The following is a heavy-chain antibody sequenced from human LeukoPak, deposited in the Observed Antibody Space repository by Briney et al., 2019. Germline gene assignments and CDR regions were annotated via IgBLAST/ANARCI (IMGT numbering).Heavy chain of an antibody. Sequence: SETLSLTCTVSGGSISSSSYYWGWIRQPPGKGLEWIGSIYYSGSTYYNPSLKSRVTISVDTSKNQFSLKLSSVTAADTAVYYCARPGYCSGGSSYAIDGAFDIWGQGTMVTVSS. D-gene: IGHD2-15*01. V-gene: IGHV4-39*01. J-gene: IGHJ3*02. CDR2: IYYSGST. CDR3: ARPGYCSGGSSYAIDGAFDI. CDR1: GGSISSSSYY.